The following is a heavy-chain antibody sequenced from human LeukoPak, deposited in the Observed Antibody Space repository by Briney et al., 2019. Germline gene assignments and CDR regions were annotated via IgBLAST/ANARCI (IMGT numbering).Heavy chain of an antibody. Sequence: GGSLRLSCAASGFTFNNYAMHWVRQAPGKGLEWVAVISYDGSNKYYADSVKGRFTISRDNSKNTLYLQMNSQRAEDTAVYYCAKVPHPYSSGWYGGFFDYWGQGTLVTVSS. V-gene: IGHV3-30*18. D-gene: IGHD6-19*01. J-gene: IGHJ4*02. CDR1: GFTFNNYA. CDR3: AKVPHPYSSGWYGGFFDY. CDR2: ISYDGSNK.